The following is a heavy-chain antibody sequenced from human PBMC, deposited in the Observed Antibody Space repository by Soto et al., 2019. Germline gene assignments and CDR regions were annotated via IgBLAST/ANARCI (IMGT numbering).Heavy chain of an antibody. Sequence: QVQLVQSGGEVRKPGASVKVSCKASGYTFTSYGISWVRQAPGQGLEWMGRISAYNGNTNYAQKLQGRVTMTTDTSSITAYMELRSLRSDYTAVYYCARVVGALGHWFDPWGQGTLVTVSS. CDR1: GYTFTSYG. V-gene: IGHV1-18*01. D-gene: IGHD1-26*01. J-gene: IGHJ5*02. CDR2: ISAYNGNT. CDR3: ARVVGALGHWFDP.